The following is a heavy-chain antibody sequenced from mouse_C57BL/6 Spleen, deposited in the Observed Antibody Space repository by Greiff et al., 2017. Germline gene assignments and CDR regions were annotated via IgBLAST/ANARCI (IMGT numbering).Heavy chain of an antibody. Sequence: QVQLKQSGAELVKPGASVKISCKASGYAFSSYWMNWVKQRPGKGLEWIGQIYPGDGDTNYNGKFKGKATLTADKSSSTAYMQLSSLTSEDSAVYFCARSAMVPSAMDYWGQGTSVTVSS. CDR3: ARSAMVPSAMDY. V-gene: IGHV1-80*01. J-gene: IGHJ4*01. CDR2: IYPGDGDT. CDR1: GYAFSSYW. D-gene: IGHD2-2*01.